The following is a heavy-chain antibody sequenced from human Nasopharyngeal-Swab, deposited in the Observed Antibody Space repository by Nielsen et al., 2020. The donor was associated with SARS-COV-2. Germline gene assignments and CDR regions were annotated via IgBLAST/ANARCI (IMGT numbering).Heavy chain of an antibody. V-gene: IGHV3-33*01. CDR3: ARDTSVLRYFDWLSHAFDI. D-gene: IGHD3-9*01. J-gene: IGHJ3*02. Sequence: VRQAPGKGLEWVAVIWYDGSNKYYADSVKGRFTISRDNSKNTLYLQMNSLRAEDTAVYYCARDTSVLRYFDWLSHAFDIWGQGTVVTVSS. CDR2: IWYDGSNK.